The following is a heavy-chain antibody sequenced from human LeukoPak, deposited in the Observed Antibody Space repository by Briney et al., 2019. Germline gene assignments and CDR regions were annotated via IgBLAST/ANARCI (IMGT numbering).Heavy chain of an antibody. V-gene: IGHV3-7*01. Sequence: GGSLRLSCAASGFTLSSYYMSWVRQAPGKGLEWVANIKQDGSERNYVDSVKGRFTISRDNAKNSLYLQMNSLRADDTAVYYCARQTGRVAVLDWGQGTLVTVSS. D-gene: IGHD6-19*01. CDR2: IKQDGSER. J-gene: IGHJ4*02. CDR3: ARQTGRVAVLD. CDR1: GFTLSSYY.